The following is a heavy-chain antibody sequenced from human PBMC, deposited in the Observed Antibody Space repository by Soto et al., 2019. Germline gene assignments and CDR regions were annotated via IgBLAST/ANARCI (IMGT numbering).Heavy chain of an antibody. CDR3: ARGPRLPGIVEDEGVDDY. Sequence: EVQLVESGGGLIQPGGSLRLSCAASGFTVSSNYMSWVRQAPGKGLEWVSVIDSGGSTYYADSVKARFTISRDNARNRRSRHMSRLTADDTAVYYCARGPRLPGIVEDEGVDDYWGQGTLVTVSS. V-gene: IGHV3-53*01. CDR2: IDSGGST. CDR1: GFTVSSNY. J-gene: IGHJ4*02. D-gene: IGHD1-26*01.